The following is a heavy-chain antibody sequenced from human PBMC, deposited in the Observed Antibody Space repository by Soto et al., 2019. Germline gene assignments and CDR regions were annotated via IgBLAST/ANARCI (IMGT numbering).Heavy chain of an antibody. Sequence: SEPLSLTCTVFGGSISSYDWSWIRQPPGKGLEWIGYIYYSGSTNYNPSLKSRVTISVDTSKNQFSLKLSSVTAADTAVYYCGRSRGGYFDYWGQGTLVTVSS. V-gene: IGHV4-59*01. J-gene: IGHJ4*02. CDR3: GRSRGGYFDY. D-gene: IGHD3-16*01. CDR2: IYYSGST. CDR1: GGSISSYD.